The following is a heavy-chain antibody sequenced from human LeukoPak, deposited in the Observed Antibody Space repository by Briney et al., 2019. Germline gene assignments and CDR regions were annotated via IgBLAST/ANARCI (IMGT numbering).Heavy chain of an antibody. CDR3: ARDLCSGGSCYWFDP. CDR1: GFTFSSYG. D-gene: IGHD2-15*01. V-gene: IGHV3-30*03. J-gene: IGHJ5*02. CDR2: ISYDGSNK. Sequence: GRSLRLSCAASGFTFSSYGMHWVRQAPGKGLEWVAVISYDGSNKYCADSVKGRFTISRDNSKNTLYLQMNSLRAEDTAVYYCARDLCSGGSCYWFDPWGQGTLVTVSS.